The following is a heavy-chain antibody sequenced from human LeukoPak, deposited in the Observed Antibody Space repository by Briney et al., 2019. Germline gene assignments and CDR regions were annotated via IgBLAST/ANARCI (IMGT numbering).Heavy chain of an antibody. J-gene: IGHJ4*02. CDR3: ARGGRVSDY. CDR2: IKQDGSEK. V-gene: IGHV3-7*01. CDR1: GFTFSSYW. D-gene: IGHD2-8*02. Sequence: GGSLGLSCVASGFTFSSYWMSWVRQAPGKGLEWVANIKQDGSEKYYVDSVKGRFTISRDNTKNSLYLQMDSLRAEDTAVYYCARGGRVSDYWGQGTLVTVSS.